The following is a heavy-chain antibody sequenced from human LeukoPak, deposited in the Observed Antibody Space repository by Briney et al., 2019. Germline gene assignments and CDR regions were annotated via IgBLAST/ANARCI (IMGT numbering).Heavy chain of an antibody. J-gene: IGHJ5*02. D-gene: IGHD5/OR15-5a*01. CDR1: GFTFSNAW. CDR3: TTVRLRLRRFVTRGNWFDP. V-gene: IGHV3-15*01. CDR2: IKSKTDGGTT. Sequence: GGSLRLSCAASGFTFSNAWMSGVRQAPGKGLEWVGRIKSKTDGGTTDYAAPVKGRFTISRDDSKNTLYLQMNSLKTEDTAVYYCTTVRLRLRRFVTRGNWFDPWGQGTLVTVSS.